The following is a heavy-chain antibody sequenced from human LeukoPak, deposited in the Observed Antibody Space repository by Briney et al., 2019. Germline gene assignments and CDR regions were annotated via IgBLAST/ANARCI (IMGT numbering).Heavy chain of an antibody. CDR3: ARGGGRNTTMVWAFDY. Sequence: GGSLRLSCAASGFTFSSYWMSWVRQAPGKGLEWVANIKQDGSEEYYVDSVKGRFTISRDNSKNTLFLQMGSLRAEDMAVYYCARGGGRNTTMVWAFDYWGQGTLVTVSS. J-gene: IGHJ4*02. CDR1: GFTFSSYW. CDR2: IKQDGSEE. V-gene: IGHV3-7*01. D-gene: IGHD5-18*01.